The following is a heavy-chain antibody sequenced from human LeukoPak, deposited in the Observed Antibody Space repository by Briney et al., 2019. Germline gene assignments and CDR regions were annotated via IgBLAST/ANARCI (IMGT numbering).Heavy chain of an antibody. J-gene: IGHJ6*03. V-gene: IGHV3-48*01. D-gene: IGHD2-2*01. CDR2: ISSSSSTI. CDR1: GFTFSSYS. Sequence: GGSLRLSCAASGFTFSSYSMNWVRQAPGKGLEWVSYISSSSSTIYYADSVKGRFTISRDNAKNSLYLQVNSLRAEDTAVYYCARDRQYQLRPGAYYMDVWGKGITVTVSS. CDR3: ARDRQYQLRPGAYYMDV.